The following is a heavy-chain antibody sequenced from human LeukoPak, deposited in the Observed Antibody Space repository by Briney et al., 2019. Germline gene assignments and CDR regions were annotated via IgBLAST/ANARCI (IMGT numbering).Heavy chain of an antibody. CDR1: GFTFSCYA. J-gene: IGHJ4*02. V-gene: IGHV3-23*01. Sequence: PGGSLRLSCAASGFTFSCYAMSWVRQAPGKGLEWVSAISGSGGSTYYADSVKGRFTISRDNSKNTLYLQMNSLRAEDTAVYYCAKDGTGYGDYARNYYFDYWGQGTLVTVSS. CDR2: ISGSGGST. CDR3: AKDGTGYGDYARNYYFDY. D-gene: IGHD4-17*01.